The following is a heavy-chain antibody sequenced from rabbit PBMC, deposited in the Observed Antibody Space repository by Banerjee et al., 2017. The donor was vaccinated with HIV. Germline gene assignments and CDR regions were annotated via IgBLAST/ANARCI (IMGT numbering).Heavy chain of an antibody. V-gene: IGHV1S43*01. J-gene: IGHJ4*01. D-gene: IGHD8-1*01. CDR3: ARDAGSSFYTRYYFNL. CDR1: GIDFSSYYY. Sequence: QQQLEESGGGLVKPGGTLTLTCKASGIDFSSYYYMCWVRQAPGKGLELIACIYTSSGSTWYASWVNGRFTISTDNAQNTVFLQITSLTASDTATYFCARDAGSSFYTRYYFNLWGQGTLVTVS. CDR2: IYTSSGST.